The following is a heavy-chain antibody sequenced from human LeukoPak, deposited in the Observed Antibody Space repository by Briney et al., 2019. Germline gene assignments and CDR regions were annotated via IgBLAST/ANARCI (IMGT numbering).Heavy chain of an antibody. CDR1: GFTFSSYG. CDR3: ANDHTKEVGAFDI. Sequence: GGSLRLSCAASGFTFSSYGMHWVRQAPGKGLEWVAFIRYDGSNKYYADSVKGRFTISRDNSKNTLYLQMNSLRAEDTGVYYCANDHTKEVGAFDIWGQGTMVTVSS. J-gene: IGHJ3*02. V-gene: IGHV3-30*02. CDR2: IRYDGSNK.